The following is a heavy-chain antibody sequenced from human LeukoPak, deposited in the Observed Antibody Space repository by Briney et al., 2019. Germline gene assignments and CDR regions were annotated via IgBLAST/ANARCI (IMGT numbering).Heavy chain of an antibody. D-gene: IGHD3-3*01. V-gene: IGHV3-33*06. CDR2: IWSDGSTK. CDR1: GFTFSSFG. Sequence: GRSLRLSCAASGFTFSSFGMPWVRQAPGKGLEWVAVIWSDGSTKYYADSVKGRFTISRDNSKNTLYLQMNSLRAEDTAVYYCAKGVRSLEWFEVYYYYGMDVWGQGTTVTVSS. CDR3: AKGVRSLEWFEVYYYYGMDV. J-gene: IGHJ6*02.